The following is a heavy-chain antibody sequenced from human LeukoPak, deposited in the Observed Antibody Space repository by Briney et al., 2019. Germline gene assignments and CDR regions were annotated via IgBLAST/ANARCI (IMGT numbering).Heavy chain of an antibody. V-gene: IGHV1-18*01. J-gene: IGHJ4*02. Sequence: GASVKVSCKASGYTFTSYGISWVRQASGQGLEWMGWISAYNGNTNYAQKLQGRVTMTTDTSTSTAYMELRSLRSDDTAVYYCARQDYDFWSGYYTHFDYWGQGTLVTVSS. CDR2: ISAYNGNT. CDR1: GYTFTSYG. CDR3: ARQDYDFWSGYYTHFDY. D-gene: IGHD3-3*01.